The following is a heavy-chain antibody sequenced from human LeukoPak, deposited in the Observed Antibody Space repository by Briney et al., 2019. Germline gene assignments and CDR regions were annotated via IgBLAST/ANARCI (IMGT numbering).Heavy chain of an antibody. J-gene: IGHJ5*02. CDR2: ISGSGGST. Sequence: PGGSLRLSCAASGFTFSSYAMSWVRQAPGKGLEWVSAISGSGGSTYYADSVKGRFTISRDNSKNTLYLQMNSLRAEDTAVYYCAKYGDLDSIEPMFDPWGQGTLVTVSS. V-gene: IGHV3-23*01. D-gene: IGHD4-17*01. CDR3: AKYGDLDSIEPMFDP. CDR1: GFTFSSYA.